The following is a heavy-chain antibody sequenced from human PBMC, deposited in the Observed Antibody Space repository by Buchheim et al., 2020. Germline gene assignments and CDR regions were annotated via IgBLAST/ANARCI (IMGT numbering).Heavy chain of an antibody. CDR1: GFTFSSYG. D-gene: IGHD1-26*01. J-gene: IGHJ6*02. V-gene: IGHV3-33*01. CDR3: ARVRKGSDPRPLYYYYYGMDV. CDR2: IWHDGSNT. Sequence: QVQLVESGGGVVQPGRSLRLSCAASGFTFSSYGMHWVRQAPGKGLEWVAVIWHDGSNTYYADSVKGRFTISRDNSKNTLYRRMNNLRAEDKAVYYCARVRKGSDPRPLYYYYYGMDVWGEGTT.